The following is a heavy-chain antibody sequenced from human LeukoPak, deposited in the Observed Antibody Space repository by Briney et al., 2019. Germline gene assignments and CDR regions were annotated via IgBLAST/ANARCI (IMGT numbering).Heavy chain of an antibody. V-gene: IGHV1-18*01. CDR1: GYTFTSYG. CDR3: ARDLSYDYHKQDY. CDR2: ISTYNGNA. D-gene: IGHD5-18*01. J-gene: IGHJ4*02. Sequence: ASVKVSCKPSGYTFTSYGISWVRQAPGQGLEWMGWISTYNGNAIYAQSLQGRVTMTTDTATSTVYMELRSLRFDDTAVYYCARDLSYDYHKQDYWGQGTLVAVSS.